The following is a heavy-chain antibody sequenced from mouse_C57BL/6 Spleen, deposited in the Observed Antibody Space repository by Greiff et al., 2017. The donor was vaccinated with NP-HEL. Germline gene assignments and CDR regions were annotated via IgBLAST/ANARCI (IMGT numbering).Heavy chain of an antibody. D-gene: IGHD1-1*01. CDR2: IDPEDGDT. CDR3: VDYSSHAMDY. Sequence: VQLQQSGAELVRPGASVKLSCTASGFNIKDYYMHWVKQRPEQGLEWIGRIDPEDGDTEYAPKFQGKATMTADTSSNTAYLQLSSLTSEDTAIYYCVDYSSHAMDYWGQGTSVTVSS. CDR1: GFNIKDYY. J-gene: IGHJ4*01. V-gene: IGHV14-1*01.